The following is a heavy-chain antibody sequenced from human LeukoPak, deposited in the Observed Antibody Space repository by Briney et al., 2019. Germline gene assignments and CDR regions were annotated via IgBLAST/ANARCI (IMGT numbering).Heavy chain of an antibody. CDR2: IYTSGST. Sequence: SETLSLTCTVSGGSISSYYWSWIRQPAGKGLEWIGRIYTSGSTNYNPSLKSRVTMSVDTSKNQFSLKLSSVTAADTAVYYCARDRGPSKVATIRGYYYYYYMDVWGKGTTVTISS. J-gene: IGHJ6*03. CDR1: GGSISSYY. V-gene: IGHV4-4*07. D-gene: IGHD5-12*01. CDR3: ARDRGPSKVATIRGYYYYYYMDV.